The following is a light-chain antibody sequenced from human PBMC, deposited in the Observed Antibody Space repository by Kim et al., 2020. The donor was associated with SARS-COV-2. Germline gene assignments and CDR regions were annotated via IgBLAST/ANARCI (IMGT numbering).Light chain of an antibody. Sequence: AFRLTQSPSSLSAGVGERVTIACRASQGPVNGLAWYQQKPGKPPKLLIYDTSYLESGVPSRFSGSGSGADFTLTINSLHPEDFATYYCQQFNDFDYTCGQGTKVEIK. J-gene: IGKJ2*01. CDR1: QGPVNG. CDR2: DTS. CDR3: QQFNDFDYT. V-gene: IGKV1D-13*01.